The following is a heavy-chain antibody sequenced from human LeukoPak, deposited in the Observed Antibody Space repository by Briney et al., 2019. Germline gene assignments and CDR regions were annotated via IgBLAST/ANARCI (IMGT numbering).Heavy chain of an antibody. D-gene: IGHD3-9*01. CDR2: IYYSGST. Sequence: PSETLSLTCTVSGGSISGSSYYWGWIRQPPGKGLEWIGSIYYSGSTYYNPSPKSRVTISVDTSKNQFSLKLSSVTAADTAVYYCASQGARLRYFDWLLLTTPGYWGQGTLVTVSS. V-gene: IGHV4-39*01. CDR1: GGSISGSSYY. CDR3: ASQGARLRYFDWLLLTTPGY. J-gene: IGHJ4*02.